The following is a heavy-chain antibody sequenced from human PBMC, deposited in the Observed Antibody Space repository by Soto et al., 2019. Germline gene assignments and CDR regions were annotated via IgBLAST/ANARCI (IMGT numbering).Heavy chain of an antibody. D-gene: IGHD6-13*01. Sequence: GGPLRLSCAASGFTFSDNYMSWIRQAPGKGLNSVSYISSIRSTIYYAAAVKGRFTISRDNAKSSLYLQMHSMRAEDTAVYYCARRMTEPPYYSSSWSFDYWGQGTLVTVSS. CDR3: ARRMTEPPYYSSSWSFDY. V-gene: IGHV3-11*01. J-gene: IGHJ4*02. CDR2: ISSIRSTI. CDR1: GFTFSDNY.